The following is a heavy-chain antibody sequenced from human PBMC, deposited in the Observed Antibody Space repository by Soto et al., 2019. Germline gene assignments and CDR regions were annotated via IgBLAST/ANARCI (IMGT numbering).Heavy chain of an antibody. CDR3: ARIYWGEITFGGAIHYYMDV. CDR1: GGSISSGGYY. J-gene: IGHJ6*03. V-gene: IGHV4-31*03. Sequence: SETLSLTCTVSGGSISSGGYYWSWIRQHPGKGLEWIGYIYYSGSTYYNPSLKSRVTISVDTSKNQFSLKLSSVTAADTAVYYCARIYWGEITFGGAIHYYMDVWGKGTTVTVSS. D-gene: IGHD3-16*01. CDR2: IYYSGST.